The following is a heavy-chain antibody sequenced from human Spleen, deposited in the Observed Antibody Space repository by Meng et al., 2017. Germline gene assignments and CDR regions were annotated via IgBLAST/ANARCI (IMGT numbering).Heavy chain of an antibody. D-gene: IGHD3/OR15-3a*01. CDR2: IGGCGGSR. Sequence: EVQLMESGGGWVQPGRSLRLSCAVSGFTFGSYGMSWVRQAPGKGLEWVSLIGGCGGSRYYADSVKGRFTISRDNSKNTLYLQMNSLRAEDTAVYYCVTWTTYFDSWGLGTLVTVSS. J-gene: IGHJ4*02. CDR1: GFTFGSYG. V-gene: IGHV3-23*01. CDR3: VTWTTYFDS.